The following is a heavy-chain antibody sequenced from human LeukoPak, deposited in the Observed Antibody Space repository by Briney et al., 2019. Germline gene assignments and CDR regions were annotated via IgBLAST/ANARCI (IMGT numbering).Heavy chain of an antibody. CDR1: GYTFTGYY. Sequence: ASVKVSCKASGYTFTGYYMHWVRQAPGQGLEWMGWINPNSGGTNYAQKFQGRVTMTTDTSTSTAYMELRSLRSDDTAVYYCARARGATEDFDYWGQGTLVTVSS. CDR3: ARARGATEDFDY. V-gene: IGHV1-2*02. CDR2: INPNSGGT. J-gene: IGHJ4*02. D-gene: IGHD1-26*01.